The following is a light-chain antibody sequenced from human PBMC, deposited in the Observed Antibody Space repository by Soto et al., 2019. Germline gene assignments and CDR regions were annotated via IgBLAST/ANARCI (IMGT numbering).Light chain of an antibody. Sequence: QSALTQPASVSGSPGQLITISCTGTSRDIGAYDYVSWYQQHPGQAPRLIIYDVAERPSGISDRFSGSRSGNTASLTISGLRPEDEADYYCSSKRDKNTVFFAGGTKVTVL. V-gene: IGLV2-14*03. CDR1: SRDIGAYDY. CDR3: SSKRDKNTVF. J-gene: IGLJ2*01. CDR2: DVA.